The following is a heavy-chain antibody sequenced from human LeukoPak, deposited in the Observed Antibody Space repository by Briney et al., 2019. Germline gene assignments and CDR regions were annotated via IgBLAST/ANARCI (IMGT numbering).Heavy chain of an antibody. CDR2: ISSSSSYI. V-gene: IGHV3-21*01. CDR3: ARGRKGGGYDYFDY. Sequence: PGGSLRLSCAASGFTFSSYSMNWVRQAPGKGLEWVSSISSSSSYIYYADSVKGRFTISRDNAKNSLYLQMNSLRAEDTAVYYCARGRKGGGYDYFDYWGQGTLVTVSS. D-gene: IGHD5-12*01. J-gene: IGHJ4*02. CDR1: GFTFSSYS.